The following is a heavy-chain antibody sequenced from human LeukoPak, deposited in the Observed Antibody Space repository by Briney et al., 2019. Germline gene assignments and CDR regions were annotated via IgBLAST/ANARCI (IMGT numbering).Heavy chain of an antibody. Sequence: SETLSLTCTVSGGSISSSYYYWGWIRQPPGKGLEWIGSIYYSGSTYYNPSLKSRVTISVDTSKNQFSLKLSSVTAADTAVYYCARSRRRLYFDYWGQGTLVTVSS. V-gene: IGHV4-39*01. J-gene: IGHJ4*02. CDR2: IYYSGST. CDR1: GGSISSSYYY. CDR3: ARSRRRLYFDY.